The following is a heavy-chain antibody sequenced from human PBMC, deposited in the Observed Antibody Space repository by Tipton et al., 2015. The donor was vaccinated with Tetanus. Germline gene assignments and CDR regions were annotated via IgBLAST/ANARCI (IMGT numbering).Heavy chain of an antibody. J-gene: IGHJ3*02. CDR2: LYTSGDT. D-gene: IGHD3-10*01. Sequence: TLSLTCTVSGVSINSYYWNWIRQPAGKGLEWIGRLYTSGDTDYNPSLKSRVTMSVDTSKKQISLTLRSVTAADTAVYYCASHYGSGSDDAFDIWGQGTMVTVSS. CDR1: GVSINSYY. CDR3: ASHYGSGSDDAFDI. V-gene: IGHV4-4*07.